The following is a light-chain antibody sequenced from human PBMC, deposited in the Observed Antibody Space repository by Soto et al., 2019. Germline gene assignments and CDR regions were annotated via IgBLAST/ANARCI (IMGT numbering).Light chain of an antibody. CDR1: SSDVGGYNY. Sequence: QSALTQPASVSGSPGQSITISCTGTSSDVGGYNYVSWYQHHPGKAPKLMIYEVSNRPSGVSNRFSGSKSGNTASLTISGLQAEDEADYYCFSSTSSSTRVFGGGTKLTVL. V-gene: IGLV2-14*01. J-gene: IGLJ3*02. CDR2: EVS. CDR3: FSSTSSSTRV.